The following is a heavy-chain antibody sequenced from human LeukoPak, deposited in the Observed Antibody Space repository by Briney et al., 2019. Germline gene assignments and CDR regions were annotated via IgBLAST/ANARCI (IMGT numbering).Heavy chain of an antibody. V-gene: IGHV4-39*01. CDR1: GGSISSSSYY. D-gene: IGHD1-26*01. CDR2: IYYSGST. CDR3: ARNASDSGTSYFDY. Sequence: TSSETLSLTCTVSGGSISSSSYYWGWIRQPPGKGLEWIGSIYYSGSTYYNPSLKSRVTISVDTSKNQFSLKLSSVTAADTAVYYCARNASDSGTSYFDYWGQGTLVTVSS. J-gene: IGHJ4*02.